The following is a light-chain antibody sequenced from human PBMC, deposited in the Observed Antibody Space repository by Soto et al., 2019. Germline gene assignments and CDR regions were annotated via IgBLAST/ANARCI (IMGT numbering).Light chain of an antibody. CDR1: QSVSSSY. V-gene: IGKV3-20*01. CDR2: GAS. Sequence: EIVLTQSPGTLSLSPGERATLSCRASQSVSSSYLAWYQQKPDQAPRLLIYGASSRATGIPDRFSGSGSGTDFTLTISRLEPEDFAVYYCQQYARGVTFGPGTKVDIK. J-gene: IGKJ3*01. CDR3: QQYARGVT.